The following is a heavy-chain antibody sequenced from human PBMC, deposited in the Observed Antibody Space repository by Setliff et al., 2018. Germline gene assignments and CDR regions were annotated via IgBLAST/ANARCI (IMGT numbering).Heavy chain of an antibody. V-gene: IGHV3-7*01. CDR2: INPHGSEK. Sequence: LRLSCTASGLSYSNDWVSWVRQAPGKGLEWLASINPHGSEKYYADSVKGRFTISRDNARNSLSLQMNSLRTEDTAVYYCFGAGTCSYWGQGTLVTVSS. CDR1: GLSYSNDW. J-gene: IGHJ4*02. CDR3: FGAGTCSY. D-gene: IGHD3-10*01.